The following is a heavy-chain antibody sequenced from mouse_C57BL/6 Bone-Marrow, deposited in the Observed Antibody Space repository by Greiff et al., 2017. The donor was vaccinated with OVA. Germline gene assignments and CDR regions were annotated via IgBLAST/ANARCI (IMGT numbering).Heavy chain of an antibody. CDR1: GFTFTDYY. Sequence: EVQRVESGGGLVQPGGSLSLSCAASGFTFTDYYMSWVRQPPGKALEWLGFIRNKANGYTTEYSASVKGRFTISRDNSQSILYLQMNALRAEDSATYYCARSNDYSAWFAYWGQGTLVTVSA. CDR3: ARSNDYSAWFAY. V-gene: IGHV7-3*01. CDR2: IRNKANGYTT. J-gene: IGHJ3*01. D-gene: IGHD2-4*01.